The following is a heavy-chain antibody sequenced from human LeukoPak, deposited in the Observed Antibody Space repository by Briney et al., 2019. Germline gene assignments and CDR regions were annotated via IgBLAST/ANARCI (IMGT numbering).Heavy chain of an antibody. D-gene: IGHD3-22*01. CDR2: IFPIFSTT. V-gene: IGHV1-69*05. CDR1: GGTFSSYA. CDR3: ASYTYYYDSSGLPH. Sequence: SVKVSCKASGGTFSSYAISWVRQAPGHGLEWMGRIFPIFSTTNYAKKSQGRVKITTDESTSTAYMELSSLRSEDTAVYYCASYTYYYDSSGLPHWGQGTMVTVSS. J-gene: IGHJ3*01.